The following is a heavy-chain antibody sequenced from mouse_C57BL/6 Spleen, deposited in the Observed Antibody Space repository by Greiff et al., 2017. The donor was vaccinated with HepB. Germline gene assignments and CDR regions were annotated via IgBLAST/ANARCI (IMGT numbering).Heavy chain of an antibody. CDR2: IDPSDSYT. Sequence: VQLQQPGAELVRPGTSVKLSCKASGYTFTSYWMHWVKQRPGQGLEWIGVIDPSDSYTNYNQKFKGKATLTVDTSSSTAYMQLSSLTSEDSAVYYCARNPAYWGQGTLVTVSA. V-gene: IGHV1-59*01. CDR1: GYTFTSYW. J-gene: IGHJ3*01. CDR3: ARNPAY.